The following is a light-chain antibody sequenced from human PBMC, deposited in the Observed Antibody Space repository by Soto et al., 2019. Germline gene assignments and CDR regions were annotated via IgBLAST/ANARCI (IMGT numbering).Light chain of an antibody. CDR3: AAWDGSLNGVV. V-gene: IGLV1-44*01. CDR2: SNN. Sequence: QPVLTQPPSASGTPGQRVTISCSGSSSNIESNTVNWYQQLPGTAPKVLIYSNNQRPSGVPDRFSGSKSGTSASLAISGLQSEDEADYYCAAWDGSLNGVVFGGGTKLTVL. CDR1: SSNIESNT. J-gene: IGLJ2*01.